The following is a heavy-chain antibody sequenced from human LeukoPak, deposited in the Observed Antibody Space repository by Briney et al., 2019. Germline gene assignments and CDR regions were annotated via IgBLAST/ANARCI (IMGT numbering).Heavy chain of an antibody. D-gene: IGHD3-16*02. J-gene: IGHJ4*02. V-gene: IGHV4-4*02. CDR1: SGSISSSNW. Sequence: SGTLSLTCAVSSGSISSSNWWSWVRQPTGKGLEWIGEIYHSGNTNYNPSLKSRVTISVDKSKNQFSLKLSSVTAADTAVYYCARAQIDNYDYVWGSYRPNHFDYWGQGTLVTVSS. CDR2: IYHSGNT. CDR3: ARAQIDNYDYVWGSYRPNHFDY.